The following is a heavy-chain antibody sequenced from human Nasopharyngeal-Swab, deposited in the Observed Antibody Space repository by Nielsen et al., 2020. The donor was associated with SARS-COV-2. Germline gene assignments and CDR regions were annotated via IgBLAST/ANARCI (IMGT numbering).Heavy chain of an antibody. Sequence: SETLSLTCTVSGGSISSSSYYWSWIRQPPGKGLEWIGYIYYSGSTNYNPSLKSRVTISVDTSKNQFSLKLSSVTAADTAVYYCARENGGGWFDPWGQGTLVTVSS. CDR2: IYYSGST. CDR1: GGSISSSSYY. J-gene: IGHJ5*02. CDR3: ARENGGGWFDP. V-gene: IGHV4-61*01. D-gene: IGHD4-23*01.